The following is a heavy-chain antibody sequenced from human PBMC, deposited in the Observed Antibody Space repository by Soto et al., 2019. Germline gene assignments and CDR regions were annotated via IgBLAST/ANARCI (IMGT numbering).Heavy chain of an antibody. Sequence: QVQLVESGGGVVQPGRSLRLSCAASGFTFSSYGMHWVRQAPGKGLEWVAVISYDGSNKYYADSVKGRFTISRDNSKNTLYLQMISLRAEDTAVYYCATYGYYYYYGMDVWGQGTTVTVSS. V-gene: IGHV3-30*03. CDR1: GFTFSSYG. CDR2: ISYDGSNK. D-gene: IGHD3-10*01. J-gene: IGHJ6*02. CDR3: ATYGYYYYYGMDV.